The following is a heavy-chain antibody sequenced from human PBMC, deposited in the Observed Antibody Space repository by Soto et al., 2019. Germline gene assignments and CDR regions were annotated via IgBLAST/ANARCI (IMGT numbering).Heavy chain of an antibody. V-gene: IGHV3-21*01. CDR1: GFTFNTYT. J-gene: IGHJ4*02. CDR3: ARVSLY. Sequence: GSLRLSCAASGFTFNTYTMNWVRQAPGKGLEWVSSISNTSTYIYYADSVKGRFTISRDNAKNSLYLQMNSLRAEDTAVYYCARVSLYWGQGTLVTVSS. CDR2: ISNTSTYI.